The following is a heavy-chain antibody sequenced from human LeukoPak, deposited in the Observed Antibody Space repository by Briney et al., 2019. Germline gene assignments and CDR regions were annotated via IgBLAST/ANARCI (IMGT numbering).Heavy chain of an antibody. V-gene: IGHV3-23*01. CDR1: GFTFSSYA. CDR2: ISGSGGST. CDR3: AKPGYSSGWYVYFDY. J-gene: IGHJ4*02. Sequence: GGSLRLSCAASGFTFSSYAMSWVRQAPGKGLEWVSAISGSGGSTYYADSVKGRFTISRDNSKNTLYLQMNSLRAEDTAVYYCAKPGYSSGWYVYFDYWGQGTLVTVPS. D-gene: IGHD6-19*01.